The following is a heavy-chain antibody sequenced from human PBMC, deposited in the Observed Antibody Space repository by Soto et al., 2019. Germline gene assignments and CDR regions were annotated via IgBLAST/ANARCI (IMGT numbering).Heavy chain of an antibody. CDR1: GGSISSYY. Sequence: PSETLSLTCTVSGGSISSYYWSWIRQPPGKGLEWIGYIYYSGSTNYNPSLKSRVTISVDTSKNQFSLKLSSVTAADTAVYYCAKDGGLRGSYYHYYYYGMDVWGQGTTVTVSS. CDR3: AKDGGLRGSYYHYYYYGMDV. D-gene: IGHD1-26*01. CDR2: IYYSGST. J-gene: IGHJ6*02. V-gene: IGHV4-59*01.